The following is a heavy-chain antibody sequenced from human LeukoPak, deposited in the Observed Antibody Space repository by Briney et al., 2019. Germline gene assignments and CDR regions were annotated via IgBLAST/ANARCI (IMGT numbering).Heavy chain of an antibody. Sequence: PGGSLRLSCAASGFTFSSYAMTWVRQAPGKGLEWVSALSGSGGTTNYADSVKGRFTISRDNSKNTLYLQMNSLRAEDTAVYYCAKDQSDILTGYQADYWGQGTLVTVSS. CDR1: GFTFSSYA. D-gene: IGHD3-9*01. V-gene: IGHV3-23*01. J-gene: IGHJ4*02. CDR2: LSGSGGTT. CDR3: AKDQSDILTGYQADY.